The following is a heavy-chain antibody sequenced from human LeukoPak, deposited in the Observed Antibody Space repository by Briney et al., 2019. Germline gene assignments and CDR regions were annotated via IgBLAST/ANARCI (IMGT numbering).Heavy chain of an antibody. CDR1: GGSITSSSYY. CDR3: ARDRMGYCTSTSCYGPYYYYMDV. J-gene: IGHJ6*03. D-gene: IGHD2-2*01. CDR2: FYYSGST. V-gene: IGHV4-39*07. Sequence: PSETLSLTCTVSGGSITSSSYYWGWIRQPPGKGLEWIGSFYYSGSTYYNPSLKSRVTISADTSKNQFSLKLNSVTAADTAVYYCARDRMGYCTSTSCYGPYYYYMDVWGIGTTVTVSS.